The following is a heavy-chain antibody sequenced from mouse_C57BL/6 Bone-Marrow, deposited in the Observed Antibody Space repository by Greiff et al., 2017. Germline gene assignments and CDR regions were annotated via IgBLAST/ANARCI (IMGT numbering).Heavy chain of an antibody. D-gene: IGHD2-4*01. CDR2: IDPSDSET. Sequence: QVQLQQPGAELVRPGSSVKLSCKASGYTFTSYWMHWVKQRPIQGLEWIGNIDPSDSETHYNQKFKDKATLTVDKSSSTAYMQLSSLTSEDSAVYYCARWGDYDVGFAYWGQGTLVTVSA. CDR3: ARWGDYDVGFAY. V-gene: IGHV1-52*01. J-gene: IGHJ3*01. CDR1: GYTFTSYW.